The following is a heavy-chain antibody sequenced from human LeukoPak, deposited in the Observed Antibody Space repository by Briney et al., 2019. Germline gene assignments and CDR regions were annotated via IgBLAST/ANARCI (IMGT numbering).Heavy chain of an antibody. Sequence: PSETLSLTCTVSGGSISSYYWSWIRQPPGKGLEWIGYIYYSGSTNYNPSLKSRVTISVDTSKNQFSLKLSSVTAADTAVYYCARGTVFYYDSSGSFDYWGQGTLGTVSS. CDR3: ARGTVFYYDSSGSFDY. CDR2: IYYSGST. D-gene: IGHD3-22*01. J-gene: IGHJ4*02. CDR1: GGSISSYY. V-gene: IGHV4-59*08.